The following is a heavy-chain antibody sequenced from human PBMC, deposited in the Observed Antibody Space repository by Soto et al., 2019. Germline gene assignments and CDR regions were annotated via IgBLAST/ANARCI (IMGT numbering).Heavy chain of an antibody. V-gene: IGHV4-34*01. CDR3: AQSLMVAFDY. CDR2: INHSGST. Sequence: PSETLSLTCAVYGGSFSGYYWSWIRQPPGKGLEWIGEINHSGSTNYNPSLKSRVTISVDTSKNQFSPKLSSVTAADTAVYYCAQSLMVAFDYWGQGTLVTVSS. CDR1: GGSFSGYY. D-gene: IGHD2-8*01. J-gene: IGHJ4*02.